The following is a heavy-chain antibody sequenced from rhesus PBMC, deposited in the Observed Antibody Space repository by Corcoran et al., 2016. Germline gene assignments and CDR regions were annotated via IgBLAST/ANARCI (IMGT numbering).Heavy chain of an antibody. Sequence: QVQLQESGPGVVKPSETLSLTCTVSGGSISGYYLWSWIRQPPGKGLEWIGYIGGGSGSTNYNPSLQSRVTIYKDTSKNPFSLTLSSVTAADTAVYYCARDRGSGWFDYWGQGVLVTVSS. V-gene: IGHV4-127*01. CDR3: ARDRGSGWFDY. D-gene: IGHD6-31*01. J-gene: IGHJ4*01. CDR1: GGSISGYY. CDR2: IGGGSGST.